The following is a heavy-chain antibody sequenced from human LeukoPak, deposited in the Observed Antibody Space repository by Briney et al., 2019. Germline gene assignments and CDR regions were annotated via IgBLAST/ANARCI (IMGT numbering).Heavy chain of an antibody. CDR3: ARKSGSYPDY. CDR2: ISYDASTK. CDR1: GFTFSNYG. J-gene: IGHJ4*02. D-gene: IGHD1-26*01. V-gene: IGHV3-30*03. Sequence: GGSLRLSCAASGFTFSNYGMQWVRQAPGKGLEWVAVISYDASTKYYADSVKGRFTISRDNSKSTLYLQMNSLRAEDTAVYYCARKSGSYPDYWGQGTLVTVSS.